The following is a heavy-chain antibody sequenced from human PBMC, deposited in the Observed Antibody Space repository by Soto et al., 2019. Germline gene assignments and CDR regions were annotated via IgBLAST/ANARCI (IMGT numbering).Heavy chain of an antibody. Sequence: ASVKGSCNASGYTFTSYYMHWVRQAPVQGLKWKGKINPSRDSTSYAQKFQSRVTMTRDTSTSTVYMELSSLRSEDTAVYYCAREIDDYGDYHFGGYYGMDVWGQGTTVTVSS. CDR1: GYTFTSYY. V-gene: IGHV1-46*01. J-gene: IGHJ6*02. CDR2: INPSRDST. CDR3: AREIDDYGDYHFGGYYGMDV. D-gene: IGHD4-17*01.